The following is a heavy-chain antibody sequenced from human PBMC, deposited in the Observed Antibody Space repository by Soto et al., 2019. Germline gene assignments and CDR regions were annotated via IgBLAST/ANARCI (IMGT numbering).Heavy chain of an antibody. V-gene: IGHV5-51*01. CDR3: ARANGHYDILTGYYFDYYSGMDV. Sequence: PGESLKISCKGSGYSFTSYWIGWVRQMPGKGLEWMGIIYPGDSDTRYSPSFQGQVTISADKSISTAYLQWSSLKASDTAMYYCARANGHYDILTGYYFDYYSGMDVWGQGTTVTVSS. J-gene: IGHJ6*02. CDR2: IYPGDSDT. CDR1: GYSFTSYW. D-gene: IGHD3-9*01.